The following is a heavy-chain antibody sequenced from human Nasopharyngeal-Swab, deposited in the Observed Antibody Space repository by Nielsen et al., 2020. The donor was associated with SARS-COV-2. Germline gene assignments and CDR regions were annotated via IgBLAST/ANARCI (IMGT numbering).Heavy chain of an antibody. D-gene: IGHD3-3*01. CDR2: IYYSGST. CDR3: ARGETRGYDFWSGYYSERVGFDY. CDR1: GGSISSSSYY. J-gene: IGHJ4*02. V-gene: IGHV4-39*01. Sequence: GSLRLSCTVSGGSISSSSYYWGWIRQPPGKGLEWIGSIYYSGSTYYNPSLKSRVTISVDTSKNQFSLKLSSVTAADTAVYYCARGETRGYDFWSGYYSERVGFDYWGQGTLVTASS.